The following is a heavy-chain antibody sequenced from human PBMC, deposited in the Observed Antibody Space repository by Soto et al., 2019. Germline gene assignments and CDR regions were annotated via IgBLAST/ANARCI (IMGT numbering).Heavy chain of an antibody. CDR2: INPSGGST. CDR1: GYTFTSYY. V-gene: IGHV1-46*01. Sequence: AASVKVSCKASGYTFTSYYMHWVRQAPGQGLEWMGIINPSGGSTRYAQKFQGRVTMTRDTSTSTVYMKLSSLRSEDTAVYYCARGLIYDSSGYYFDYWGQGTLVTVSS. CDR3: ARGLIYDSSGYYFDY. J-gene: IGHJ4*02. D-gene: IGHD3-22*01.